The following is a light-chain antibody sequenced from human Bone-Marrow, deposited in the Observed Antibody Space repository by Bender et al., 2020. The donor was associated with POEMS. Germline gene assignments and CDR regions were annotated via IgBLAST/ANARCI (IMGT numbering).Light chain of an antibody. CDR1: SSDVGGNNY. V-gene: IGLV2-14*01. CDR3: AAWEDSLNGWV. CDR2: EVT. J-gene: IGLJ3*02. Sequence: QSALTQPASVSGSPGQSITISCTGTSSDVGGNNYVSWYQQHPGRAPKLMIYEVTKRSSGAPDRFSGSKSGTSASLAISGLQSEDEADYYCAAWEDSLNGWVFGGGTKLTVL.